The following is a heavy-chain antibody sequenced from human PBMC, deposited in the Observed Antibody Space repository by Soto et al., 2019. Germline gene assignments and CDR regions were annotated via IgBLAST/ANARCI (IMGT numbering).Heavy chain of an antibody. CDR1: GGSVSSTNL. D-gene: IGHD2-8*01. V-gene: IGHV4-4*02. CDR2: IYHSGTA. CDR3: GTLPLRIELTFLPIPT. Sequence: QVQLLQSGPGLVKPSGTLSLTCAVSGGSVSSTNLWTWVRQSPGKGLEWIGEIYHSGTATYNPSRRGRVTISVDKHNNQFFLKMRYMTAADTAVYYCGTLPLRIELTFLPIPTWGQGTLVAGSS. J-gene: IGHJ4*02.